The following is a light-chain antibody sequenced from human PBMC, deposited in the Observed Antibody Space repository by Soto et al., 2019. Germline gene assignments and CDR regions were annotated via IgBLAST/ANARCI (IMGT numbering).Light chain of an antibody. CDR2: GIS. Sequence: EIVLTQSPGTLSLSPGERATLSCRASQSVNSNYLAWYQQKPGQPPRLLIYGISTRATGIPDRFSGSGSGTDFTLTISRLEPEDFAVYYCQQYGSSPSITFGQGTRLEIK. CDR3: QQYGSSPSIT. V-gene: IGKV3-20*01. CDR1: QSVNSNY. J-gene: IGKJ5*01.